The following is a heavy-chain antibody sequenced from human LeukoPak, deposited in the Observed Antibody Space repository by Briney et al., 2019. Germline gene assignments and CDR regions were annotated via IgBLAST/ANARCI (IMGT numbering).Heavy chain of an antibody. CDR1: GFTFSRYW. CDR3: ARDLNGGGDY. Sequence: GGSLRLSCVASGFTFSRYWMHWVRQAPGKGLLWVSRINGDGSTTTYADSVKGRFTISRDNAKNTLYLQMSSLRAKDTAVYYCARDLNGGGDYWGQGTLVTVSS. J-gene: IGHJ4*02. CDR2: INGDGSTT. V-gene: IGHV3-74*01. D-gene: IGHD4-23*01.